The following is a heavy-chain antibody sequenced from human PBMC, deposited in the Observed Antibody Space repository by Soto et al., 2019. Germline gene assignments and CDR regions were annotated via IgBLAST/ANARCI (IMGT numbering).Heavy chain of an antibody. V-gene: IGHV3-23*01. CDR1: GFTFSSYA. J-gene: IGHJ4*02. CDR3: AKDRAVEMATRPISY. CDR2: ISGSGGST. Sequence: GGSLRLSCAASGFTFSSYAMSWVRQAPGKGLEWVSAISGSGGSTYYADSVKGRFTISRDNSKNTLYLQMNSLRAEDTAVYYCAKDRAVEMATRPISYWGQGTLVTVSS. D-gene: IGHD5-12*01.